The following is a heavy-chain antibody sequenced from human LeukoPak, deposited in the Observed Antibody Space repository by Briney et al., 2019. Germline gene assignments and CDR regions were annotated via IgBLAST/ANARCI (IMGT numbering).Heavy chain of an antibody. CDR1: GGSISSGGYY. V-gene: IGHV4-31*03. CDR3: AAAENLLQSPVGYYYYYYMDV. Sequence: PSETLSLTCTVSGGSISSGGYYWSWIRQHPGKGLEWIGYIYYSGSTYYNPSLKSRVTISVDTSKNQFSLKLSSVTAADTAVYYCAAAENLLQSPVGYYYYYYMDVWGKGTTVTVSS. D-gene: IGHD4-11*01. CDR2: IYYSGST. J-gene: IGHJ6*03.